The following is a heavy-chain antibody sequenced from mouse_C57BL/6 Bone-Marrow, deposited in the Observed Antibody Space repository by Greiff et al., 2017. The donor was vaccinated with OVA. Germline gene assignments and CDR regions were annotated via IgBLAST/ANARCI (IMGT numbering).Heavy chain of an antibody. CDR2: IYPGNSDT. CDR3: TTNPTVVALYWFDY. CDR1: GYTFTSYW. Sequence: EVQLQESGTVLARPGASVKMSCKTSGYTFTSYWMHWVKQRPGQGLEWIGAIYPGNSDTSYNQKFKGKAKLTAVTSASTAYMELSSLTNEDSAVYYCTTNPTVVALYWFDYWGQGTTLTVSS. D-gene: IGHD1-1*01. V-gene: IGHV1-5*01. J-gene: IGHJ2*01.